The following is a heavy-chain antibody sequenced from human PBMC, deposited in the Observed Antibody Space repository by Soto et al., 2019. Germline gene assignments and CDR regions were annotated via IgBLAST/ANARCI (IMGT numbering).Heavy chain of an antibody. V-gene: IGHV3-30*18. Sequence: GGSLRLSCAASGFTFSSYGMHWVRQAPGKRLERVAVISYDGSNKYYADSVKGRFTISRDDSKNTLYLQMNSLRAEDTAVYYCANDLPSYYDILTGYYLAYGMDVWGQGTMVTVSS. J-gene: IGHJ6*02. CDR2: ISYDGSNK. CDR1: GFTFSSYG. D-gene: IGHD3-9*01. CDR3: ANDLPSYYDILTGYYLAYGMDV.